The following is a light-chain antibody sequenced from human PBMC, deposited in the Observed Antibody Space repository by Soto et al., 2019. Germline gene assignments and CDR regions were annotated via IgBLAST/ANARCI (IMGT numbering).Light chain of an antibody. V-gene: IGLV1-44*01. CDR3: ATWDGTLNGVV. J-gene: IGLJ3*02. Sequence: QSVLTHPPSASGTPGQRVSISCSGSSSNIGNNTVNWYQQLPGTTPKLLMYSNHQRPSGVPDRFYGSKSGTSASLAITGLQPEDEAHYYFATWDGTLNGVVFGAGTQLTV. CDR2: SNH. CDR1: SSNIGNNT.